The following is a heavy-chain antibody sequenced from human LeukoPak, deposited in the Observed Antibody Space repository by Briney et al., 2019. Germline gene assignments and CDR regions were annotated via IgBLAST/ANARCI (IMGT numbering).Heavy chain of an antibody. J-gene: IGHJ1*01. CDR3: ARRRYYDSTGYFD. D-gene: IGHD3-22*01. V-gene: IGHV3-21*01. CDR2: ISSSSSYI. Sequence: GGSLRLSCAASGFTFSSYSMNWVRQAPGKGLEWVSSISSSSSYIYYADSVKGRFTISRDNAKNSLNLQMNSLRAEDTAVYYCARRRYYDSTGYFDWGRGSLVTVPS. CDR1: GFTFSSYS.